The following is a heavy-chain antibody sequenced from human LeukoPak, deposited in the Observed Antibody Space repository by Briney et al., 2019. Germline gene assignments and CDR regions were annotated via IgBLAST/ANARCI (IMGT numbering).Heavy chain of an antibody. CDR1: GFTFDDHA. CDR2: ISGFGANT. V-gene: IGHV3-43*02. Sequence: QSGGSLRLSCAASGFTFDDHAMHWVRQAPGKGLEWVSVISGFGANTYYADTVKGRFTISRDNSKNSLSLQMNSLGTEDTALYYCAKALGGNIYVLDYWGQGTLVTVSS. J-gene: IGHJ4*02. D-gene: IGHD5-18*01. CDR3: AKALGGNIYVLDY.